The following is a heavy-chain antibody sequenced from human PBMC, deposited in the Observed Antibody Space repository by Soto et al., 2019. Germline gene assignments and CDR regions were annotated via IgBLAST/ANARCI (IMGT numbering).Heavy chain of an antibody. J-gene: IGHJ4*02. D-gene: IGHD3-10*01. CDR2: IYASGST. V-gene: IGHV4-4*07. CDR1: GGSISSYY. CDR3: ARDLKFGKADY. Sequence: PSETLSLTCTVSGGSISSYYWTWIRQPSGKGLEWIGRIYASGSTNYNPSLKSRVTMSVDTSKNQFSLKLSSVTAADTAVYYCARDLKFGKADYWGQGSQVTVSS.